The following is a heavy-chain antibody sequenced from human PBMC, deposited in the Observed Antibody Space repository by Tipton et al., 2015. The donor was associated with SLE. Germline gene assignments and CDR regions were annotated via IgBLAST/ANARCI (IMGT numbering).Heavy chain of an antibody. J-gene: IGHJ3*02. V-gene: IGHV4-59*08. Sequence: TLSLTCTVSGGSITGYYWSWIRQPSGKGLEWIAYIYYSRSTNYNPSLNSRVTISVDTSKNQVSLKLSSVTAADTAVYYCARGGAFDIWGQGTIVTVSS. CDR1: GGSITGYY. CDR3: ARGGAFDI. CDR2: IYYSRST.